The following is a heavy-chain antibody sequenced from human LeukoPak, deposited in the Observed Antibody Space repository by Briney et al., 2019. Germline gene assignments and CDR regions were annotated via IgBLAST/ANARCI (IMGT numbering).Heavy chain of an antibody. CDR2: ISISGHTK. Sequence: GGSLRLSCAASGFDLSTYEMNWVRQAPGKGLEWIADISISGHTKNYADSVKGRFTISRDNARTSLYLQMNSLRVEDTGVYYCARGDPHADLWGQGTLVTVSS. CDR1: GFDLSTYE. CDR3: ARGDPHADL. J-gene: IGHJ5*02. V-gene: IGHV3-48*03.